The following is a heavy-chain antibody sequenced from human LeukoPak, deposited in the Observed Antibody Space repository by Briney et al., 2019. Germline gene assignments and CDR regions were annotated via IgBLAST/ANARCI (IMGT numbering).Heavy chain of an antibody. CDR2: IQSNGNPK. CDR3: AREASTEIIGGMDV. D-gene: IGHD2-8*02. Sequence: GRSLRLSCAASGFSFSNNGIPWVRKAPGKGLKGVAFIQSNGNPKYYADSVRGRFTISRDNSKKTCYLQMDSLRVEDTAVYYCAREASTEIIGGMDVRGQGTTVTVTS. CDR1: GFSFSNNG. J-gene: IGHJ6*02. V-gene: IGHV3-33*01.